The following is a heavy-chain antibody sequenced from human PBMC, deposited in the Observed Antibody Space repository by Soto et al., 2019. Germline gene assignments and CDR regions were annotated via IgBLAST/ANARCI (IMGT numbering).Heavy chain of an antibody. CDR2: ISSSSTYI. CDR1: GFTLRSYS. Sequence: EVQLVESGGGLVKPGWSLRLSCAASGFTLRSYSMNWVRQAPGKGLEWVSSISSSSTYIYYADSVKGRFTISRDNAKTSLYLQMNSLRFENTAVYYCARDALYSSSLPPDDYWGQGTLVTVSS. D-gene: IGHD6-6*01. V-gene: IGHV3-21*02. J-gene: IGHJ4*02. CDR3: ARDALYSSSLPPDDY.